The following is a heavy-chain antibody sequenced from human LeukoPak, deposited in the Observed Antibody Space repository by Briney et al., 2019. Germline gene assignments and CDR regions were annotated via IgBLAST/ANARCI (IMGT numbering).Heavy chain of an antibody. Sequence: PGGSLRLSCAASGFTFSRYAMHWVRQAPGKGLEWVAVISYDGSDKYYADSVKGRFTISRDNSKNTLYLQMNSLRAGDTAVYYCARDRPSDYYYYFMDVWGQGTTVTVSS. J-gene: IGHJ6*02. V-gene: IGHV3-30*04. CDR2: ISYDGSDK. CDR1: GFTFSRYA. CDR3: ARDRPSDYYYYFMDV. D-gene: IGHD2-21*01.